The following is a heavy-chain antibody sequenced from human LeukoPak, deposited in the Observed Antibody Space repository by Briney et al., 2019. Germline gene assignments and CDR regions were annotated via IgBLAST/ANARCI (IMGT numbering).Heavy chain of an antibody. V-gene: IGHV3-33*01. D-gene: IGHD6-13*01. J-gene: IGHJ4*02. CDR1: GFTFRNYG. CDR3: ARAGLGAAADV. CDR2: IWYDGSNK. Sequence: LPGGSLRLSCAASGFTFRNYGMHWVRQAPGKGLEWVALIWYDGSNKYYADSVKGRFTISRDNSENTVYLQMNSLGVEDTAVYYCARAGLGAAADVWGQGTLVTVSA.